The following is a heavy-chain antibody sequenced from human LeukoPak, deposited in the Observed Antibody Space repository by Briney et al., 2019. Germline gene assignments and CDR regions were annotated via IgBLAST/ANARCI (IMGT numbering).Heavy chain of an antibody. CDR3: ATSYCSGTSCFRGAFDV. J-gene: IGHJ3*01. D-gene: IGHD2-2*01. CDR1: GFTVSGNY. Sequence: PGGSLRLSCAASGFTVSGNYMSWVRQAPGAGLEWVSLIYSGGDTYYADSVKGRFTISRDNSQNTLYLQMNNLRPDDTAVYYCATSYCSGTSCFRGAFDVWGQGTMVTVSS. V-gene: IGHV3-66*02. CDR2: IYSGGDT.